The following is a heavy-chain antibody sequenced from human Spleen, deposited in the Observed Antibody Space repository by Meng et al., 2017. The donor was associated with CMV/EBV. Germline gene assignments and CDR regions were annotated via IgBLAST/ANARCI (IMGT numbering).Heavy chain of an antibody. V-gene: IGHV5-51*01. CDR1: GYSFTTYW. D-gene: IGHD6-13*01. Sequence: GESLKISCKGSGYSFTTYWVGWVRQMSGKGLEWMGTIYPGDSDTRYSPSFQGQVTISADKSITTAYLQWTSLQASDTAVYFCARAAPLDYYYGMDAWGQGTTVTVSS. CDR2: IYPGDSDT. CDR3: ARAAPLDYYYGMDA. J-gene: IGHJ6*02.